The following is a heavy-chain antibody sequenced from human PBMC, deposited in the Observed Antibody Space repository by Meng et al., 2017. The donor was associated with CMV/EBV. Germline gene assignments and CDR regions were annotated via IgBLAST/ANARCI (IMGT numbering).Heavy chain of an antibody. CDR2: ISAYNGNT. J-gene: IGHJ3*02. V-gene: IGHV1-18*01. CDR1: GYTFTSYG. CDR3: ARDCSSTSCYSGDAFDI. D-gene: IGHD2-2*01. Sequence: ASVKVSCKASGYTFTSYGISWVRQAPGQGLEWMGWISAYNGNTNYAQKLQGRVTMTTDTSTSTAYMELRSLRSDDTAVYYCARDCSSTSCYSGDAFDIWGKGTMVTVSS.